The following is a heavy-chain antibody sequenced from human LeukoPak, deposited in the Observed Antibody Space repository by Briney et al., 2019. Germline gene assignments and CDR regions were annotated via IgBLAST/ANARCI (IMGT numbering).Heavy chain of an antibody. Sequence: GGSLTLSCSASGSTFSSYWMHCVRQAPGKGLVCVSRINGDGSSTSYADSVKGRLTISRDNAKNTLYLEMTSLRVDDTAVYYCAKPGKCGPFDYWGQGTLVTVSS. J-gene: IGHJ4*02. CDR3: AKPGKCGPFDY. CDR1: GSTFSSYW. CDR2: INGDGSST. D-gene: IGHD1-14*01. V-gene: IGHV3-74*01.